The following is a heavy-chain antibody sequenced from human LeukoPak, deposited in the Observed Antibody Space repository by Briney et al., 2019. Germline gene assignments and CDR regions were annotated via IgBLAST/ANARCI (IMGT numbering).Heavy chain of an antibody. Sequence: PGGSLRLSCAASGFTFSSYAMSWVRQAPGKGLEWVSAISGSGGSTYYADSVKGRFTICRDNSKNTLYLQMNSLRAEDTAVYYCAKDPRDDSSGYSDYWGQGTLVTVSS. V-gene: IGHV3-23*01. CDR1: GFTFSSYA. CDR2: ISGSGGST. CDR3: AKDPRDDSSGYSDY. J-gene: IGHJ4*02. D-gene: IGHD3-22*01.